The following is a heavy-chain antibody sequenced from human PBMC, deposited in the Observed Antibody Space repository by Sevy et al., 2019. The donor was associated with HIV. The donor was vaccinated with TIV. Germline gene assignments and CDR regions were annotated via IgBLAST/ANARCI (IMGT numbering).Heavy chain of an antibody. CDR1: GFTFSDYY. V-gene: IGHV3-11*01. J-gene: IGHJ4*02. CDR2: ISSSGSTI. D-gene: IGHD3-22*01. Sequence: GGSLRLSCAASGFTFSDYYMSWIRQAPGKGLEWVSYISSSGSTIYYADSVKGRFTISRDNAKNSLYLQMNSLRAEDTAGYYCARDGYYYDSSGLILDYWGQGTLVTVSS. CDR3: ARDGYYYDSSGLILDY.